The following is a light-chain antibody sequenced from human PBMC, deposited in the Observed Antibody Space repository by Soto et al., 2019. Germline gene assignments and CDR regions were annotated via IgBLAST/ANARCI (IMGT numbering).Light chain of an antibody. CDR3: QHYNSYSEA. V-gene: IGKV1-5*03. J-gene: IGKJ1*01. CDR1: QTISRW. Sequence: DIQMTQSPSTLSGSVGDRVTITCRASQTISRWLAWYKQKPGKAPKVLIYKASTLKSGVPSRVSGSGSGTEFTLTISSLKPDDFETYYCQHYNSYSEAFGQGTKVDIK. CDR2: KAS.